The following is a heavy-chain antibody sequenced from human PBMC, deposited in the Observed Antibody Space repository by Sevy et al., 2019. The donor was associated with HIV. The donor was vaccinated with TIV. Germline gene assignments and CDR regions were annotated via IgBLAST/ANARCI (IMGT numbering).Heavy chain of an antibody. CDR3: ARGYSSTYYGSVDY. CDR2: ICGFNGNT. CDR1: SYTFSNYG. J-gene: IGHJ4*02. D-gene: IGHD6-13*01. V-gene: IGHV1-18*01. Sequence: ASVKVSCKASSYTFSNYGITWVRQAPGQGLEWVGWICGFNGNTKYAQKFQGRVTVTTDTSTTTVYMELRSLRSDDTAVYYCARGYSSTYYGSVDYWGQGTLVTVSS.